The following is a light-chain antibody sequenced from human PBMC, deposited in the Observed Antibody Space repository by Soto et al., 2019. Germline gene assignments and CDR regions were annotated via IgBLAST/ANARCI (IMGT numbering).Light chain of an antibody. V-gene: IGKV4-1*01. Sequence: DIVMTQSPDSLAVSLGERATINCKSSQSILYSSNNKNYLAWYQQKPGQPPNLLIYWASTRESGVPDRFSGRGSGTDFTLTISSLQAEDVAVYFCQQYYNAPITFGQGTRLEIK. CDR1: QSILYSSNNKNY. CDR2: WAS. J-gene: IGKJ5*01. CDR3: QQYYNAPIT.